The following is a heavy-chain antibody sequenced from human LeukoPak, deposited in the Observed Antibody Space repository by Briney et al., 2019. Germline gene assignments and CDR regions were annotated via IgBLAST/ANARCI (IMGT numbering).Heavy chain of an antibody. J-gene: IGHJ6*03. V-gene: IGHV3-53*01. D-gene: IGHD1-26*01. CDR1: GFTVSSNY. CDR3: ARQVGAAYHMDV. CDR2: IYSGGST. Sequence: GGSLRLSCAASGFTVSSNYMSWVRQAPGKGLEWVSVIYSGGSTYYADSVKGRFTISRDNSKNTLYLQMNSLRAEDTALYYGARQVGAAYHMDVWSKGTTVTVSS.